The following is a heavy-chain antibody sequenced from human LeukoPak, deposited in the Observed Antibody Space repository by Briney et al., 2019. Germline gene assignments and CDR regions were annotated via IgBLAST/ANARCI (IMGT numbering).Heavy chain of an antibody. J-gene: IGHJ4*02. D-gene: IGHD4-17*01. Sequence: PGGSLRLSCAASGFTFSSYGMHWVRQAPGKGLEWVAVISYDGSNKYYADSVKGRFTISRDNSKNTLYLQMNSLRAEDTAVYYCEMTTDYWGQGTLVTVSS. CDR1: GFTFSSYG. CDR2: ISYDGSNK. CDR3: EMTTDY. V-gene: IGHV3-30*03.